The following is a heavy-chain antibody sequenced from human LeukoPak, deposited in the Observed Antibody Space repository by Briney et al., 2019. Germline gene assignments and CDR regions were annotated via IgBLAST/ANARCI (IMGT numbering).Heavy chain of an antibody. CDR1: GVSISSYYWS. CDR2: IYWDDDK. J-gene: IGHJ6*02. V-gene: IGHV2-5*02. CDR3: ARAVGWPNYYDMDV. Sequence: TLSLTCTVSGVSISSYYWSWIRQPPGEALEWLALIYWDDDKRYSPSLKSRLTITKDTSKKQVVLTMTNMDPVDTATYYCARAVGWPNYYDMDVWGQGTTVTV. D-gene: IGHD6-19*01.